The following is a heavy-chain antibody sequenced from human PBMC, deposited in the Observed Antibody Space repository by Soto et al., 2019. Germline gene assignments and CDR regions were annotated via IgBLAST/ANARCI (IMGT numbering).Heavy chain of an antibody. CDR2: MYPDDSDV. CDR1: GYSFSFYW. Sequence: GESLKISCKASGYSFSFYWIGWVRQMPGKGLEWMAIMYPDDSDVRYSPSFEAHVTISADKSTSTAFLQWSSLKASDTAMYYCATAYVYDFENSNYYRDAFDIWGQGTLVTVSS. CDR3: ATAYVYDFENSNYYRDAFDI. V-gene: IGHV5-51*01. J-gene: IGHJ3*02. D-gene: IGHD3-22*01.